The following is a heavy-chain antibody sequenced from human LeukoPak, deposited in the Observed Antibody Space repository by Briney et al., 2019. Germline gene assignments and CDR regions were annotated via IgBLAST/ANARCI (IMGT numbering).Heavy chain of an antibody. D-gene: IGHD3-22*01. CDR3: ARDVKDYYDSSGYYYSFDY. V-gene: IGHV3-66*01. J-gene: IGHJ4*02. CDR2: IYSGGST. Sequence: GGSLRPSCAASGFTVSSNYMSWVRQAPGKGLEWVSVIYSGGSTYYADSVKGRFTISRDNSKNTLYLQMNSLRAEDTAVYYCARDVKDYYDSSGYYYSFDYWGQGTLVTVSS. CDR1: GFTVSSNY.